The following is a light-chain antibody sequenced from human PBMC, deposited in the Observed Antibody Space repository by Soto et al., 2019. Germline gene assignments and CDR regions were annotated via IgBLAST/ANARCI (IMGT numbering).Light chain of an antibody. J-gene: IGKJ1*01. CDR2: AAS. CDR3: QQSYGIPQT. Sequence: IQLTQPPSSLSASVGDRVTITCRTSQNVNRYLNWYQEQPGKAPKLLIYAASILQSGVPSRFSGSGSGTDFTLAISSLQPEDFTTYYCQQSYGIPQTFGPGTKVDIK. CDR1: QNVNRY. V-gene: IGKV1-39*01.